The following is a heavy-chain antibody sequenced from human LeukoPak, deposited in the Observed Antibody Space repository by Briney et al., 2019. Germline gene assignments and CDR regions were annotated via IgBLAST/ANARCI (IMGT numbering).Heavy chain of an antibody. J-gene: IGHJ4*01. V-gene: IGHV3-7*01. CDR2: INDDGKEK. CDR1: GFTFNKSW. D-gene: IGHD2-2*02. Sequence: GGSLRLSCAASGFTFNKSWMVWVRQAPGKGLEWVASINDDGKEKYYVDSVEGRFTISRDTAMRSVFLPMRSLRVEDTAVYYCARDGIPYTRDYWGRGTLVTVSS. CDR3: ARDGIPYTRDY.